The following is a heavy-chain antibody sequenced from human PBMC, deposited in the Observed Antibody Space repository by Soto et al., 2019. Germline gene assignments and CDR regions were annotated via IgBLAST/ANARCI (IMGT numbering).Heavy chain of an antibody. CDR3: AKDLTLGYCSSTSCYGSHDY. D-gene: IGHD2-2*01. CDR2: ISGSGGST. J-gene: IGHJ4*02. Sequence: GGSLRLSCAASGFTFSSYAMSWVRQAPGKGLEWVSAISGSGGSTYYADSVKGRFTISRDNSKNTLYLQMNSLRAEDTAVYYCAKDLTLGYCSSTSCYGSHDYWGQGTLVTVSS. V-gene: IGHV3-23*01. CDR1: GFTFSSYA.